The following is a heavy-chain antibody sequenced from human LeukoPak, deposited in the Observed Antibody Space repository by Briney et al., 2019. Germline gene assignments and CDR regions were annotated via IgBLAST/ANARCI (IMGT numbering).Heavy chain of an antibody. Sequence: GGSLRLSCAASGFTFSSYAMHWVRQAPGKGLEWVAVISYDGSRKYYADSVKGRFTISSDNSKNTLYLQMNSLRAKDTAVYYCARAILVVITEIDYWGQGTLVTVSS. V-gene: IGHV3-30-3*01. CDR1: GFTFSSYA. J-gene: IGHJ4*02. CDR2: ISYDGSRK. CDR3: ARAILVVITEIDY. D-gene: IGHD3-22*01.